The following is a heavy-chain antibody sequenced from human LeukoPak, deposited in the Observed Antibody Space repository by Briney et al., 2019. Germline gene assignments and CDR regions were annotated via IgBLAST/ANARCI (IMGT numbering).Heavy chain of an antibody. J-gene: IGHJ4*02. Sequence: PSETLSLTCTVSGGSISSYYWSWIRQPPGKGLGWIGYINYSGSTNYNPSLKSRVTISVDTSKNQFSLKLSSVTAADTALYYCASTGEMYSSGWYFDYWGQGTLVTVSS. CDR3: ASTGEMYSSGWYFDY. D-gene: IGHD6-19*01. CDR2: INYSGST. CDR1: GGSISSYY. V-gene: IGHV4-59*01.